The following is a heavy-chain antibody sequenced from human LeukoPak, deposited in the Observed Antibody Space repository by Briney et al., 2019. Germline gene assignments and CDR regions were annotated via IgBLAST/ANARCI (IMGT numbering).Heavy chain of an antibody. CDR2: VDYSGRT. CDR3: ASPMVRGVMKCFQH. D-gene: IGHD3-10*01. CDR1: GVSIYSYY. Sequence: SETLSLTCTVSGVSIYSYYGSWIRQPPGEGGEWIGYVDYSGRTNYNPSLMSRVTISADSSKNEFSLRLSSVTAADTAVYLCASPMVRGVMKCFQHWGQGTLVTVSS. V-gene: IGHV4-59*01. J-gene: IGHJ1*01.